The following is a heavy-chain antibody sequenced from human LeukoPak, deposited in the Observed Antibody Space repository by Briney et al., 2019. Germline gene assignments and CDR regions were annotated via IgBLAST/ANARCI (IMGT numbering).Heavy chain of an antibody. V-gene: IGHV3-20*01. CDR3: ARDTASPYCDGSGGYGMDV. J-gene: IGHJ6*02. Sequence: GGSLRLSCVVSGFTFNDYDMGWVRQAPGKGLEWVSGINWNGGSTDYADSVKGRFTISRDNAKNSLYLQMNSLRAEDTALYHCARDTASPYCDGSGGYGMDVWGQGTTVTVSS. CDR2: INWNGGST. CDR1: GFTFNDYD. D-gene: IGHD3-10*01.